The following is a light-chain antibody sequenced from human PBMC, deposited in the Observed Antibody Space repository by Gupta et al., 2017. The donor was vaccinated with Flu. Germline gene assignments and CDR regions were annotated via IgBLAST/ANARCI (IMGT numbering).Light chain of an antibody. CDR2: GAS. J-gene: IGKJ1*01. CDR3: QQEGSSPWT. Sequence: EIVLTHSLGTLSLSPGERATLSCRASQSVSSRHLASYQQKPGQAPRLLIYGASSRVTGIPDRFSGSGSGTDFTLTISILVPEDFALSYSQQEGSSPWTFGEGTKVEIK. V-gene: IGKV3-20*01. CDR1: QSVSSRH.